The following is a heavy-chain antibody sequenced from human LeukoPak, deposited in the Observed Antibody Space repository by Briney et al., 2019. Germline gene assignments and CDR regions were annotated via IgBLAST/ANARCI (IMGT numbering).Heavy chain of an antibody. D-gene: IGHD1/OR15-1a*01. CDR3: ARSIIATRSKFDY. CDR1: GGXISSYY. Sequence: PSETLSLTCTVSGGXISSYYCSWIRQPPGKGLEWIGCIYYSGSTNYNPSLKSRVTISVDTSKNQFSLKLSSVTAADTAVYYCARSIIATRSKFDYWGQGNLVTVSS. V-gene: IGHV4-59*08. J-gene: IGHJ4*02. CDR2: IYYSGST.